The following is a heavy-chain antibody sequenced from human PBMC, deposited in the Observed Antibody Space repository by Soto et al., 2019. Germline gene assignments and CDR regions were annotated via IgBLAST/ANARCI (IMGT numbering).Heavy chain of an antibody. CDR2: VSGSGGSA. V-gene: IGHV3-23*01. Sequence: EVQLLESGGGLVQPGGSLRLSCAASGFIFSTYVMSWVRQAPGKGLEWVAAVSGSGGSAYYAESVMGRFTVSRDNSKNTLYLQMNSLRAEDTAVYYCARGAAGQLVFDYWGQGTLVTVSS. J-gene: IGHJ4*02. CDR1: GFIFSTYV. CDR3: ARGAAGQLVFDY. D-gene: IGHD6-6*01.